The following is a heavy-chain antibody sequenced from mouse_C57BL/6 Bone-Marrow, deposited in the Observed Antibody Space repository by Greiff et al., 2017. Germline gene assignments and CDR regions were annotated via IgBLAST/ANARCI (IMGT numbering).Heavy chain of an antibody. CDR2: IYPGGGYT. Sequence: QVQLQQSGAELVRPGTSVKMSCKASGYTFTNYWIGWAKQRPGHGLEWIGDIYPGGGYTNYNEKFKGKATLTADKSSSTAYMQFSSLTSEDSAIYYCARNYYGSSYPLFDYWGQGTTLTVSS. J-gene: IGHJ2*01. V-gene: IGHV1-63*01. CDR1: GYTFTNYW. CDR3: ARNYYGSSYPLFDY. D-gene: IGHD1-1*01.